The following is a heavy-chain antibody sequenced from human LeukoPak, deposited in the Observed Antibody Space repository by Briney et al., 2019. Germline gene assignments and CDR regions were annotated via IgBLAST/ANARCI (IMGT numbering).Heavy chain of an antibody. J-gene: IGHJ3*02. Sequence: SETLSLTCTVSGGSISSYYWSWIRQPPGKGLEWIGYIYYSGSTNYNPSLKSRVTISVDTSKNQFSLKLSSVTAADTAVYYCASSPRLWFGELYGAFDIWGQGTMVTVSS. D-gene: IGHD3-10*01. V-gene: IGHV4-59*01. CDR3: ASSPRLWFGELYGAFDI. CDR2: IYYSGST. CDR1: GGSISSYY.